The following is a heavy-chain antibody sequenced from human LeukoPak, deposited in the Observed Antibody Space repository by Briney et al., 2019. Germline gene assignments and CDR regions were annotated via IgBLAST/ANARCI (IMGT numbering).Heavy chain of an antibody. CDR2: IYYSGST. CDR3: ARDQVDYYYGMDV. V-gene: IGHV4-59*01. CDR1: GGSISSYY. Sequence: SGTLSLTCTVSGGSISSYYWSWIRQPPGKGLEWIGYIYYSGSTNYNPSLKSRVTISVDTSKNQFSLKLSSVTAADTAVYYCARDQVDYYYGMDVWGQGTTVTVSS. J-gene: IGHJ6*02.